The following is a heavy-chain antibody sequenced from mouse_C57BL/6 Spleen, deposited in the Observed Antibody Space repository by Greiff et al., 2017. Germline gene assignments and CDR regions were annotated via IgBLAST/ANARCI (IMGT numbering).Heavy chain of an antibody. J-gene: IGHJ4*01. V-gene: IGHV1-82*01. CDR1: GYAFSSSW. Sequence: QVQLQQSGPELVKPGASVKISCKASGYAFSSSWMNWVKQRPGKGLEWIGRIYPGDGDTNYNGKFKGKATLTADKSSSTAYMQLSSLTSEDSAVYCCARPSKDAMDYWGQGTSVTVSS. CDR2: IYPGDGDT. CDR3: ARPSKDAMDY.